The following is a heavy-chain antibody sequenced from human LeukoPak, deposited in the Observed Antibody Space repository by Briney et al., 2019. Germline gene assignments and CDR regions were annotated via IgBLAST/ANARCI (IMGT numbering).Heavy chain of an antibody. D-gene: IGHD2-2*01. CDR2: ISSSSSYI. Sequence: PGGSLRLSCAASGFTFSSYSMNWVRQAPGKGLEWVSSISSSSSYIYYADSVKGRFTISRDNAKNSLYLQVNSLRAEDTAVYYCARRAYCSSTSCAFDYWGQGTLVTVSS. J-gene: IGHJ4*02. CDR3: ARRAYCSSTSCAFDY. V-gene: IGHV3-21*01. CDR1: GFTFSSYS.